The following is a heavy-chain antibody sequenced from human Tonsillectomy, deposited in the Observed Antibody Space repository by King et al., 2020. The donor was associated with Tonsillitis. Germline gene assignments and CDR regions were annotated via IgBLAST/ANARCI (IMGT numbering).Heavy chain of an antibody. V-gene: IGHV3-30*04. D-gene: IGHD3-9*01. CDR2: ISYDGRNK. Sequence: VQLVESGGGVVQPGRSLRLSCAASGFTFSTYALHWIRQTPGKGLEWVAIISYDGRNKYFADSVKGRFTISRDNSKNTLYLQMNRLRAEDTAVHYCATDRSTHSIEHTENTMYQRMTCLRAKETAVTFLAIDPGGVIRYFAWFPAYWGQGPLVTVSS. CDR1: GFTFSTYA. J-gene: IGHJ4*02. CDR3: ATDRSTHSIEHTENTMYQRMTCLRAKETAVTFLAIDPGGVIRYFAWFPAY.